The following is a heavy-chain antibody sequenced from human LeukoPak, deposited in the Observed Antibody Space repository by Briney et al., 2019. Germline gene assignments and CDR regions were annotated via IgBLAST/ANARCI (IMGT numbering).Heavy chain of an antibody. D-gene: IGHD5-24*01. CDR2: VYHSGSA. V-gene: IGHV4-38-2*01. CDR1: GYSISRGSY. J-gene: IGHJ3*02. CDR3: AVGLHSGQFAFDI. Sequence: PSETLSLTCAVSGYSISRGSYWGWIRQPPGKGREWIGSVYHSGSAYYNPSLKSRVTISVDTSKNQFSLKLTSVTAADTAVYYCAVGLHSGQFAFDIWGQGTMVTVSS.